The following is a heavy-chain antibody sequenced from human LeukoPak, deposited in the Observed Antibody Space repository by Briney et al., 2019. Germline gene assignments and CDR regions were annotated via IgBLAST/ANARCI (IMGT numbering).Heavy chain of an antibody. V-gene: IGHV4-30-4*08. CDR3: ARRITMIVLDAFDI. J-gene: IGHJ3*02. Sequence: PSETLSLTRTVSGGSISSGDYYWSWIRQPPGKGLEWIGYIYYSGSTYYNPSLKSRVTISVDTSKNQFSLKLSSVTAADTAVYYCARRITMIVLDAFDIWDQGTMVTVSS. D-gene: IGHD3-22*01. CDR2: IYYSGST. CDR1: GGSISSGDYY.